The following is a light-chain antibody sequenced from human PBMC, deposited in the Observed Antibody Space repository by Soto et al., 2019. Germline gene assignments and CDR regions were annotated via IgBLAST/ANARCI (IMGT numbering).Light chain of an antibody. CDR1: QGITNR. CDR2: EAS. V-gene: IGKV1D-16*01. CDR3: QQYNNWPRT. J-gene: IGKJ1*01. Sequence: DIQMTQSPSSVSASVGDRVTITCRASQGITNRLAWYQQKPGKAPKLLIYEASTRATGIPARFSGSGSGTEFTLTISSLQSEDFAVYYCQQYNNWPRTFGQGTKVDI.